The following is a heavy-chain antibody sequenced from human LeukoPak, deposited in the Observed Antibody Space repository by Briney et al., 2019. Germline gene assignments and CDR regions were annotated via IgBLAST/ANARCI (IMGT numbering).Heavy chain of an antibody. J-gene: IGHJ3*01. CDR2: INWNGGST. V-gene: IGHV3-20*04. CDR1: GFTFDDYG. CDR3: ARTQYDFWSGYLNDAFDV. D-gene: IGHD3-3*01. Sequence: GGTLRLSCAASGFTFDDYGMSWVRQGPGKGLEWVSGINWNGGSTGYADSVKGRFTISRDSAKNSLYLQMNSLRAEDTAVYYCARTQYDFWSGYLNDAFDVWGQGTMVTVSS.